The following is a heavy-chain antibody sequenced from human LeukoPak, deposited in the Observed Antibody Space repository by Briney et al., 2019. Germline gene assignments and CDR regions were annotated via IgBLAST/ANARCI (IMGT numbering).Heavy chain of an antibody. CDR2: ISWNSGSI. D-gene: IGHD4/OR15-4a*01. V-gene: IGHV3-9*01. CDR1: GFTFDDYA. J-gene: IGHJ4*02. CDR3: AKDMVGDYGPFDY. Sequence: GGSLRLSCAASGFTFDDYAMHWVRQAPGKGLEWVSGISWNSGSIGYADSVKGRFTISRDNAKNSLYLQMNSLRAEDTALYYCAKDMVGDYGPFDYWGQGTLVTVSS.